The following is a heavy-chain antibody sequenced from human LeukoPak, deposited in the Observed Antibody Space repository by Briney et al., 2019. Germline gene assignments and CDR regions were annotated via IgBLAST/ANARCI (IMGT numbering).Heavy chain of an antibody. Sequence: PSETLSLTCAAYGGSFSGYYWSWIRQPPGKGLEWIGEINHSGSTNYNPSLKSRVTISVDTSKNQFSLKLSSVTAADTAVYYCARYYGYSYGYGYWGQGTLVTVSS. CDR2: INHSGST. V-gene: IGHV4-34*01. J-gene: IGHJ4*02. D-gene: IGHD5-18*01. CDR1: GGSFSGYY. CDR3: ARYYGYSYGYGY.